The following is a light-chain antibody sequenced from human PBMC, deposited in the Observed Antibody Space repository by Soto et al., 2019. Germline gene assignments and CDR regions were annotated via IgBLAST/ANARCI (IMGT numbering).Light chain of an antibody. V-gene: IGLV1-44*01. CDR2: RNN. CDR1: SSNIGRNT. Sequence: QSVLTQPPSASGTPGQRVTISCSGSSSNIGRNTGNWYQQLPGTAPKLLICRNNQRASGGPDRFSGSKSGTSASLAISALQSEDEADYYCPAWDDSMNAHVFGTGTTGTVL. CDR3: PAWDDSMNAHV. J-gene: IGLJ1*01.